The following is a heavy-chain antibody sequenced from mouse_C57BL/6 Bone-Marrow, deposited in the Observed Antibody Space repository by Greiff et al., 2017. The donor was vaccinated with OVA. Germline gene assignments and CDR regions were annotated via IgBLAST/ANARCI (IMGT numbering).Heavy chain of an antibody. D-gene: IGHD2-2*01. CDR2: IYYSGTI. CDR3: ARDGLGAMDY. CDR1: GISITTGNYR. V-gene: IGHV3-5*01. J-gene: IGHJ4*01. Sequence: EVQLVESGPGLVKPSQTVFLTCTVTGISITTGNYRWSWIRQFPGNKLEGIGYIYYSGTITYNPSLTSRTTITRNTPKNQFFLEMNSLTAEDTATYYCARDGLGAMDYWGQGTSVTVSS.